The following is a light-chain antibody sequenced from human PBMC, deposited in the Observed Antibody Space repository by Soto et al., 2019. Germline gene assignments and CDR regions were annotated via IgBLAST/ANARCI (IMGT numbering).Light chain of an antibody. CDR3: GSYTSTDTPFV. CDR1: STDVGGYNY. Sequence: QSVLAHPSSVSGSPGQSITISCTGTSTDVGGYNYVSWYQHHPGKGPKLIIYEVSNRPSGVSDRFSGSKSGNKASLIISNLEAEAESDYYCGSYTSTDTPFVFGTGTKVTVL. CDR2: EVS. V-gene: IGLV2-14*01. J-gene: IGLJ1*01.